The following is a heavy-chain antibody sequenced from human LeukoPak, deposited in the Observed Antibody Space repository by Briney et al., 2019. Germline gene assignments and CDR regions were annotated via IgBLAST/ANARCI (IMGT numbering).Heavy chain of an antibody. V-gene: IGHV3-9*01. J-gene: IGHJ4*02. CDR2: ISWNSGSI. Sequence: GGSLRLSCAASGLTFDDYAMHWVRQAPGKGLEWVSGISWNSGSIGYADSVKGRFTISRDNAKNSLYLQMNSLRAEDTALYYCAKDLSGYSSGFLDYWGQGTLVTVSS. CDR3: AKDLSGYSSGFLDY. D-gene: IGHD6-19*01. CDR1: GLTFDDYA.